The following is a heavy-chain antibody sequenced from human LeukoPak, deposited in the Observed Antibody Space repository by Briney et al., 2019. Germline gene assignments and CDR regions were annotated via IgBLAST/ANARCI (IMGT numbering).Heavy chain of an antibody. Sequence: ASVKVSCKASGYTFTSYGISWVRQAPGQGLEWMGWISAYNGNTNYAQKLQGRVTMTTDTSTSTGYMELRSLRSDDTAVYYCARDLGGGIAAAAADYWGQGTLVTVSS. V-gene: IGHV1-18*01. D-gene: IGHD6-13*01. J-gene: IGHJ4*02. CDR2: ISAYNGNT. CDR1: GYTFTSYG. CDR3: ARDLGGGIAAAAADY.